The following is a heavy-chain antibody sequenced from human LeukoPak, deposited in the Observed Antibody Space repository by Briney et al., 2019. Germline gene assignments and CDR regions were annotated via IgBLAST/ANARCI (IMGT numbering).Heavy chain of an antibody. D-gene: IGHD6-13*01. CDR2: ISSSGSTI. Sequence: GGSLRLSCAASGFTFSSYEMNWVRQAPGKGLEWVSYISSSGSTIYYADSVKGRFTISRDNAKNSLYLQMNSLRAEDTALYYCAKGRGSIAAAGNLGYFDYWGQGTLVTVSS. V-gene: IGHV3-48*03. J-gene: IGHJ4*02. CDR1: GFTFSSYE. CDR3: AKGRGSIAAAGNLGYFDY.